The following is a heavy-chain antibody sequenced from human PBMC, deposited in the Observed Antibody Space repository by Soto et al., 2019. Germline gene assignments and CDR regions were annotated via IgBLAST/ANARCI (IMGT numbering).Heavy chain of an antibody. D-gene: IGHD3-16*01. CDR3: ARLRRDWGDAFDL. V-gene: IGHV1-69*01. CDR1: GGSFGSSA. CDR2: IIPVFDKA. J-gene: IGHJ3*01. Sequence: QVQLVQSGADVKKPGSSVTVSCKTSGGSFGSSAISWVRQAPAQGLEWMGEIIPVFDKANYAQNFQGRLTITADELTGTAFMELSSLRSEDTAVYFCARLRRDWGDAFDLWGLGTFVTVSS.